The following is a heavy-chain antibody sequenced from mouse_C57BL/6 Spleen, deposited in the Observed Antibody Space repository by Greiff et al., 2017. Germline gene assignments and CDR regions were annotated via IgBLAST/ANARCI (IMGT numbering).Heavy chain of an antibody. V-gene: IGHV1-82*01. Sequence: VKLMESGPELVKPGASVKISCKASGYAFSSSWMNWVKQRPGKGLEWIGRIYPGDGDTNYNGKFKGKATLTAYKSSSTAYMQLSSLTSEDSAVYFCARKDSNLDVGLGYYFDYWGQGTTLTVSS. D-gene: IGHD4-1*01. J-gene: IGHJ2*01. CDR2: IYPGDGDT. CDR1: GYAFSSSW. CDR3: ARKDSNLDVGLGYYFDY.